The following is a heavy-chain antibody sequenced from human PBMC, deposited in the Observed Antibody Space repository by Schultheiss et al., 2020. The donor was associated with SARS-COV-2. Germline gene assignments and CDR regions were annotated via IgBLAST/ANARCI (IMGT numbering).Heavy chain of an antibody. D-gene: IGHD4/OR15-4a*01. CDR2: IYYSGST. J-gene: IGHJ3*02. Sequence: GSLRLSCTVSGGSISSYYWSWVRQPPGKGLEWIGYIYYSGSTYYNPSLKSRVTISVDMSKNKFSLKLSSVTAADTAVYYCASYQDYGRNAFDIWGQGTMVTVSS. V-gene: IGHV4-59*06. CDR1: GGSISSYY. CDR3: ASYQDYGRNAFDI.